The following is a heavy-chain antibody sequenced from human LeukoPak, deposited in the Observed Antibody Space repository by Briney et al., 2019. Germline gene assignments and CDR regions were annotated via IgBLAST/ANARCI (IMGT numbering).Heavy chain of an antibody. J-gene: IGHJ4*02. CDR3: TTAGNAKRLDY. Sequence: GGSLRLSCAASGFTFSNAWMSWVRQAPGKGLEWVGRIKSKTGGGTTDYAAPVKGIFTISRDDSKNTLYLQMNSLKTEDTAVYYCTTAGNAKRLDYWGQGTLVTVSS. V-gene: IGHV3-15*01. CDR2: IKSKTGGGTT. D-gene: IGHD1-1*01. CDR1: GFTFSNAW.